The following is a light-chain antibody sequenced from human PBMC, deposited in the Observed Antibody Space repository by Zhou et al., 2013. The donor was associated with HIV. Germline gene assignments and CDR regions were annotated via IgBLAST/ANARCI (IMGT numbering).Light chain of an antibody. CDR1: LSVSSNY. J-gene: IGKJ5*01. V-gene: IGKV3-11*01. CDR3: QQRISWPIT. Sequence: EIVLTQSPDTLSLSPGESATLSCRASLSVSSNYLAWYQQKPGQAPRLLIYDASDRATGIPARFSGSGSETDFTLTISSLEPEDFAVYYCQQRISWPITFGQGTRLEIK. CDR2: DAS.